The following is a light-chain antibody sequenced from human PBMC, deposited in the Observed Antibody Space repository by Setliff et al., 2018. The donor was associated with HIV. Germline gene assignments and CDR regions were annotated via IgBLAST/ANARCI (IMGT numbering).Light chain of an antibody. CDR1: SSNIGSNY. CDR2: KNN. Sequence: QSVLTQPPSASGTPGQRVTISCSGSSSNIGSNYVYWYQQVPGTAPKLLIYKNNQWPSGVPDRFSGSKSGTSASLAISGLQSEDEADYYCAAWDDSLSVFVFGTGTKVTVL. V-gene: IGLV1-47*01. J-gene: IGLJ1*01. CDR3: AAWDDSLSVFV.